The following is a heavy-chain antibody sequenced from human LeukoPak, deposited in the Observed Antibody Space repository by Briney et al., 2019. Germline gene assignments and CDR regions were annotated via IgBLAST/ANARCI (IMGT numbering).Heavy chain of an antibody. D-gene: IGHD3-16*01. CDR2: ISGSGGST. CDR1: GFTFSSFG. J-gene: IGHJ4*02. V-gene: IGHV3-23*01. Sequence: GGSLRLSCAASGFTFSSFGMHWVRQAPGKGLEWVSAISGSGGSTYYADSVKGRFTISRDNSKNTLYLQMNSLRAEDTAVYYCAKDRGQGAAAYAYWGQGTLVTVSS. CDR3: AKDRGQGAAAYAY.